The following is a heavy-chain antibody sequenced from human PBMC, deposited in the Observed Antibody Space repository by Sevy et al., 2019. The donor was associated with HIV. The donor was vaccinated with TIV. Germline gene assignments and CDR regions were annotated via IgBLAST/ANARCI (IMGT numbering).Heavy chain of an antibody. J-gene: IGHJ6*01. CDR2: SDCSGNNI. D-gene: IGHD3-3*01. CDR3: ARFYDFWSGSPPPHYDYALDA. V-gene: IGHV3-11*01. Sequence: GGSLRLSCLASGFKFSDYYMAWIRQVPGKGLEWVSYSDCSGNNISNVDSVEGRFTLSRDNAENSLYLQMNSLTAEDTAVYYCARFYDFWSGSPPPHYDYALDAWGQGTTVTVSS. CDR1: GFKFSDYY.